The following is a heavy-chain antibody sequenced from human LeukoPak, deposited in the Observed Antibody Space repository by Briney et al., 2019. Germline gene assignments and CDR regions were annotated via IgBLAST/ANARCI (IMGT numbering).Heavy chain of an antibody. CDR2: IYYSGST. CDR3: ARWDGGATGTYWFDP. CDR1: GGSISSGGYY. V-gene: IGHV4-31*03. Sequence: SETLSLTCTVSGGSISSGGYYWSWIRQHPGKGLERIGYIYYSGSTYYNPSLKSRVTISVDTSKNQFSLKLSSVTAADTAVYYCARWDGGATGTYWFDPWGQGTLVTVSS. D-gene: IGHD5-12*01. J-gene: IGHJ5*02.